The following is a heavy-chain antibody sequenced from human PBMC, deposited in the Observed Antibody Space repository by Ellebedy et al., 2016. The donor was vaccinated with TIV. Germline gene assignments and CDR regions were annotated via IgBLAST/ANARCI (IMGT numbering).Heavy chain of an antibody. CDR3: ARDVLVVVAANGGTDV. CDR2: INAGNGNT. CDR1: GYTFTSYA. Sequence: ASVKVSCXASGYTFTSYAMHWVRQAPGQRLEWMGWINAGNGNTKYSQKFQGRVTIIRDASASTAYMELSSLRSEDTAVYYCARDVLVVVAANGGTDVWGQGTTVTVSS. J-gene: IGHJ6*02. D-gene: IGHD2-15*01. V-gene: IGHV1-3*01.